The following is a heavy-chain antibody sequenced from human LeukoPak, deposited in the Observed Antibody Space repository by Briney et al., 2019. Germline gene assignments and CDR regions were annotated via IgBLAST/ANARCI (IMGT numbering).Heavy chain of an antibody. CDR2: IYHSGST. Sequence: SGTLSLTCAVSGGSISSSNWWSWVRQPPGKGLEWIGEIYHSGSTNYNSSLKSRVTISVDKSKNQFSLKLSSVTAADTAVYYCAKDLESWKFGYGHYYFDYWGQGTLVTVSS. CDR1: GGSISSSNW. J-gene: IGHJ4*02. D-gene: IGHD3-16*01. CDR3: AKDLESWKFGYGHYYFDY. V-gene: IGHV4-4*02.